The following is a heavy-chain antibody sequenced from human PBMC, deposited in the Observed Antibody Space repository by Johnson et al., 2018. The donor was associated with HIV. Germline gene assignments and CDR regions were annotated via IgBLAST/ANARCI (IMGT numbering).Heavy chain of an antibody. V-gene: IGHV3-30-3*01. CDR1: GFTFSSYA. D-gene: IGHD3-22*01. CDR2: ISYDGSNK. Sequence: QEQLVESGGGVVQPGRSLRLSCAASGFTFSSYAMHWVRQAPGKGLEWVAVISYDGSNKYYADSVKGRFTISRDNAKNSLYLQMNSLRAEDTAVYYCASDDSSGYDAFDIWGQGTMVTVSS. CDR3: ASDDSSGYDAFDI. J-gene: IGHJ3*02.